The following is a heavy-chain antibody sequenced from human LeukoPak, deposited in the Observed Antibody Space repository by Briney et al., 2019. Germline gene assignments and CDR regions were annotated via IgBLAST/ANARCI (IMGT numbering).Heavy chain of an antibody. CDR2: INSDGSST. J-gene: IGHJ4*02. Sequence: GRSLRLSCAASGFTFSSYWMHWVRQAPGKGLVWVSRINSDGSSTSYADSVKGRFTISRDNAKNTLYLQMNSLRAEDTAVYYCARGLAVAGTLDYWGQGTLVTVSS. D-gene: IGHD6-19*01. CDR3: ARGLAVAGTLDY. CDR1: GFTFSSYW. V-gene: IGHV3-74*01.